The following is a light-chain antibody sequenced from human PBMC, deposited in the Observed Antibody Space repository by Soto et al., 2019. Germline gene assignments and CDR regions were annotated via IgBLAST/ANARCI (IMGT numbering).Light chain of an antibody. CDR3: SSYTSVTTFVV. CDR2: EVT. Sequence: QSALTQPASVSGSPGQSITISCTGTSSDIVRYNFVSWYQQHPGKAPKLLVYEVTNRPSGVSNRFSGSKSGNTASLTIFGLQTEDEADYYCSSYTSVTTFVVFGTGTKVTV. J-gene: IGLJ1*01. CDR1: SSDIVRYNF. V-gene: IGLV2-14*01.